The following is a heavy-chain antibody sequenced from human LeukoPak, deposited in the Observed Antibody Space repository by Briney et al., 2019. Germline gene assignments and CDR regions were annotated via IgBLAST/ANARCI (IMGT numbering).Heavy chain of an antibody. J-gene: IGHJ3*02. CDR3: AKPRFDRWLNAFDI. D-gene: IGHD4-23*01. CDR2: ISYDGSNK. Sequence: PGGSLRLSCAASGFTFSSYGMHWVRQAPGKGLEWVAVISYDGSNKYYADSVKGRFTISRDNSKNTLYLQMNSLRAEDTAVYYCAKPRFDRWLNAFDIWGQGTMVTVSS. V-gene: IGHV3-30*18. CDR1: GFTFSSYG.